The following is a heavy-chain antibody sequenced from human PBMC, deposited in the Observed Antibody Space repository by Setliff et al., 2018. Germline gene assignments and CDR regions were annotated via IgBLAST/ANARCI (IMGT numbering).Heavy chain of an antibody. J-gene: IGHJ4*02. CDR3: ARQPGDEQQLVGD. D-gene: IGHD6-13*01. CDR1: GGSISGYY. V-gene: IGHV4-59*01. CDR2: IHFSGNT. Sequence: SETLSLTCTVSGGSISGYYWNWIRQTPEMRLEWIGHIHFSGNTHFNPSLVSRVTMSVDTSKNQFSLNVNSVTSADTAVYYCARQPGDEQQLVGDWGQGTLVTVSS.